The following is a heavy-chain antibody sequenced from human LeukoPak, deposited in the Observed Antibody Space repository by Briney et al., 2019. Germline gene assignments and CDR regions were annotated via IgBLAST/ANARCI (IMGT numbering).Heavy chain of an antibody. Sequence: SETLSLTCTVSGDSISSSSYYWGWIRQPPGRGLEWIGRMYYSGSTYYNPSLKSRVTISVDTSKSQFSLKLSSVTAADTAVYYCARQAGWLLGHYYYYYMDVWGKGTTVTVSS. CDR1: GDSISSSSYY. J-gene: IGHJ6*03. CDR2: MYYSGST. CDR3: ARQAGWLLGHYYYYYMDV. D-gene: IGHD2-15*01. V-gene: IGHV4-39*01.